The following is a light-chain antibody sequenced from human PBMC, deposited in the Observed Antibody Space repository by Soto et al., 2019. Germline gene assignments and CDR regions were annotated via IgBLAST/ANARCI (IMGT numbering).Light chain of an antibody. V-gene: IGKV1-33*01. J-gene: IGKJ5*01. CDR1: QNINNY. CDR2: DAS. Sequence: DIQMPQSPSSLSASVGDRVTITCQASQNINNYLNWYQQKPGRAPKLLIYDASNLEAGVPSRFRGSGSGTDFTFTISRLQPEDIATYYCQQYENLPTVGKGTRLEIK. CDR3: QQYENLPT.